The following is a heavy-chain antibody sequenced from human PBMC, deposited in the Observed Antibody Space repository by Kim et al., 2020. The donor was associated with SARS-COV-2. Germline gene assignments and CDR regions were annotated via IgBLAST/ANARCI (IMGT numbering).Heavy chain of an antibody. CDR3: AKDIVPYCGGDCYSGAFDI. CDR1: GFTFYDYA. V-gene: IGHV3-9*01. D-gene: IGHD2-21*02. Sequence: GGSLRLSCAASGFTFYDYAMHWVRQAPGKGLEWVSGISWNSGSIGYADSVKGRFTISRDNAKNSLYLQMNSLRAEDTALYYCAKDIVPYCGGDCYSGAFDIWGHGTMVTVSS. CDR2: ISWNSGSI. J-gene: IGHJ3*02.